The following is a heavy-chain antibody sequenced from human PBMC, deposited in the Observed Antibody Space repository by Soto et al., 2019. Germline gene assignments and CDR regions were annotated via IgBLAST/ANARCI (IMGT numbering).Heavy chain of an antibody. CDR1: GYNFNYYG. Sequence: QVQLVQSGPEVKKPGASVKVSCKASGYNFNYYGISWVRQAPGQGLEWMGWISAYSGNTNSAQKVQDRVTMTTDTSTSTANMELRSLRSDDTAVYYCARVNLTVMTTVTSTHYYHMDVWGTGTSVTVSS. CDR3: ARVNLTVMTTVTSTHYYHMDV. V-gene: IGHV1-18*01. D-gene: IGHD4-17*01. J-gene: IGHJ6*03. CDR2: ISAYSGNT.